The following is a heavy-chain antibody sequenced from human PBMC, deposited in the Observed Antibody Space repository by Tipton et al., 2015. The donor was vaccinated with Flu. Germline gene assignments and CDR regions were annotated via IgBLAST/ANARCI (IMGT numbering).Heavy chain of an antibody. J-gene: IGHJ6*02. D-gene: IGHD4-11*01. Sequence: TLSLTCTVSGGSISSFYWSWIRQPPGKGLELIGYIYYSGSTNYNPSLMSRVTMSVDTSKNQFSLKLNSVTAADTAVYYCASATTVTTSGMDVWGQGTTVTASS. CDR3: ASATTVTTSGMDV. CDR1: GGSISSFY. V-gene: IGHV4-59*01. CDR2: IYYSGST.